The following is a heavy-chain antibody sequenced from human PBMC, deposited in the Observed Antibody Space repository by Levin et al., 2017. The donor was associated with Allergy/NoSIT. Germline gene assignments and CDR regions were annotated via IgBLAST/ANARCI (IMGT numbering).Heavy chain of an antibody. CDR3: ERMKRNILHAFDM. CDR1: GFAFSTYT. D-gene: IGHD2/OR15-2a*01. J-gene: IGHJ3*02. Sequence: QAGGSLRLSCAASGFAFSTYTMNWVRQAPGKGLEWISKISSGSTTIDYADSVKGRFTTSRDNARDSLYLQMNSLRDEDTAVYFCERMKRNILHAFDMWGQGTMVTVSS. CDR2: ISSGSTTI. V-gene: IGHV3-48*02.